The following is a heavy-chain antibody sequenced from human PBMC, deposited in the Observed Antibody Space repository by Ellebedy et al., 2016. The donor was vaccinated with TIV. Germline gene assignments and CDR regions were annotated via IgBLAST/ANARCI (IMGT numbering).Heavy chain of an antibody. CDR2: IEQYGSGK. Sequence: GESLKISCAASEFTFSSRWMSWVRQAPGKGLEWVANIEQYGSGKYYVDSVKGRFTISRDDANNLLYLQLNTLRAEDTALYYCARGLTGDYGASDLWGQGTMVTVSS. CDR1: EFTFSSRW. V-gene: IGHV3-7*03. CDR3: ARGLTGDYGASDL. J-gene: IGHJ3*01. D-gene: IGHD4-17*01.